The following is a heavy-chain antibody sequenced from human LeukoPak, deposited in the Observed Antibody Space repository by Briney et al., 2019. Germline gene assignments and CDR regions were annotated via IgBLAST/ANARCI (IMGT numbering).Heavy chain of an antibody. CDR1: GFTFSSYA. D-gene: IGHD1-7*01. V-gene: IGHV3-23*01. CDR3: AKWSGSLELRGRYFDY. Sequence: PGGSLRLSCAASGFTFSSYAMSWVRQAPGKGLEWVSAISGSGGSTYYADSVKGRFTISRDNSKNTLYLRMNSLRAEDTAVYYCAKWSGSLELRGRYFDYWGQGTLVTVSS. CDR2: ISGSGGST. J-gene: IGHJ4*02.